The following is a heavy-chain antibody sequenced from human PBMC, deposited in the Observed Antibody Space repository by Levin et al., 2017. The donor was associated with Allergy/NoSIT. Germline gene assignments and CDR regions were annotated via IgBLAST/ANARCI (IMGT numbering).Heavy chain of an antibody. CDR1: GGSISSGTEY. D-gene: IGHD2-21*02. V-gene: IGHV4-61*02. CDR2: IYYTGSV. CDR3: ATESNTAWPYFDF. J-gene: IGHJ4*02. Sequence: SETLSLTCTVSGGSISSGTEYWSWVRQPAGKGLEWIGRIYYTGSVNYNPSLNSRLTISVDTSKNQFSLKLRSVTTADTAIYYCATESNTAWPYFDFWGRGTLVTVSS.